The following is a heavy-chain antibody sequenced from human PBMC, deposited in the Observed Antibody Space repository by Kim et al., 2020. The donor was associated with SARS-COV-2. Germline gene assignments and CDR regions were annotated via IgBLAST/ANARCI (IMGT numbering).Heavy chain of an antibody. Sequence: GGSLRRSCAASGFTFSAFWMSWFRQAPGKGLDWVANIKQDGSEKAYVDSVKGRFTFSRDNAKNSLYLQMNSLRAEDTAVYYCARCRDGYKHFDFWGQGTLVTVSS. CDR3: ARCRDGYKHFDF. V-gene: IGHV3-7*01. CDR2: IKQDGSEK. J-gene: IGHJ4*02. CDR1: GFTFSAFW. D-gene: IGHD5-12*01.